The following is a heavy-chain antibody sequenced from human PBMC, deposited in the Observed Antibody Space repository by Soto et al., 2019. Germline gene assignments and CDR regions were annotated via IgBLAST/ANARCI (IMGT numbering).Heavy chain of an antibody. CDR1: DFTLSNVW. CDR3: TTPTGYASGWRAYFDY. CDR2: IRSKIDGGTT. D-gene: IGHD2-8*01. J-gene: IGHJ4*02. V-gene: IGHV3-15*07. Sequence: EVQLVESGGGLVKPGGSLRLSCAASDFTLSNVWVSWVRQAPGKGLEWVGVIRSKIDGGTTEYAAPVKGRFIISRDDSKNTVYLQMNSLRNEDTAVYFCTTPTGYASGWRAYFDYWGQGTLVTVSS.